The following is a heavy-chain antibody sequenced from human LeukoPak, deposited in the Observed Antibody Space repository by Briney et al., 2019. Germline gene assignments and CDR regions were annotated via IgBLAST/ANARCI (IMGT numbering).Heavy chain of an antibody. CDR1: GYTFTSYG. CDR2: ISAYNGNT. J-gene: IGHJ5*02. D-gene: IGHD3-10*01. Sequence: PGASVKVSCKASGYTFTSYGISWVRQAPGQGLEWMGWISAYNGNTNHAQKLQGRVTMTTDTSTSTAYMELRSLRSDDTAVYYCARDPRDTMARGVIITSWFDPWGQGTLVTVSS. CDR3: ARDPRDTMARGVIITSWFDP. V-gene: IGHV1-18*04.